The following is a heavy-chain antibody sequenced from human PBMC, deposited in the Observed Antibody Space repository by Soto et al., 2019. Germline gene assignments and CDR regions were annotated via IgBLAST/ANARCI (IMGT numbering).Heavy chain of an antibody. V-gene: IGHV4-34*01. CDR3: ARLTGDRDFDY. CDR2: INHSGST. CDR1: GGSLSGYY. J-gene: IGHJ4*02. D-gene: IGHD7-27*01. Sequence: ETLSLTCAVYGGSLSGYYWSWIHQPPGKGLEWIGEINHSGSTNYNPSLKSRVTISVDTSKNQFSLKLSSVTAADTAVYYCARLTGDRDFDYWGQGTLVTVSS.